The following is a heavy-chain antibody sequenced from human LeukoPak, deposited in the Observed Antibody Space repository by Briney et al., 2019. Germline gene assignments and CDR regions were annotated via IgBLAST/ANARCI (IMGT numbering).Heavy chain of an antibody. D-gene: IGHD4-17*01. Sequence: SGTLSLTCTVSGGSISSGGYYWSWIRQHPGKGLEWIGYIYYSGSTYYNPSLKSRVTISVDTSKNQFSLKLSSVTAADTAVYYCARGQMTTVTFGHYYFDYWGQGTLVTVSS. CDR2: IYYSGST. J-gene: IGHJ4*02. CDR1: GGSISSGGYY. V-gene: IGHV4-31*03. CDR3: ARGQMTTVTFGHYYFDY.